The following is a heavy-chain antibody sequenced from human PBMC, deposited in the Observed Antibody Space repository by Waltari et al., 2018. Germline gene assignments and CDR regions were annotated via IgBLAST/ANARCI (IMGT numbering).Heavy chain of an antibody. J-gene: IGHJ4*02. CDR2: INHSGST. V-gene: IGHV4-34*01. CDR3: ARGGGAAAGEDYFDY. Sequence: QVQLQQWGAGLLKPSETLSLTCAVYGGSFSGYYWSWIRQPPGKGLEWIGEINHSGSTNYTPSLKSRVTISVDTSKNQFSLKLSSVTAADTAVYYCARGGGAAAGEDYFDYWGQGTLVTVSS. D-gene: IGHD6-13*01. CDR1: GGSFSGYY.